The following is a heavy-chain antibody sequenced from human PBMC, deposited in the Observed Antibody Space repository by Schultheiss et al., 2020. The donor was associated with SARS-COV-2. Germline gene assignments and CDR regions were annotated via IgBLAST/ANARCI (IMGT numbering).Heavy chain of an antibody. Sequence: SETLSLTCTVSGYSISSGYYWGWIRQPPGKGLEWIGYIYYSGSTNYNPSLKSRVTISVDTSKNQFSLKVSSVTAADTAVYYCARAGLRYFSYYYYMDVWGKGTTVTVSS. V-gene: IGHV4-38-2*02. CDR1: GYSISSGYY. D-gene: IGHD3-9*01. J-gene: IGHJ6*03. CDR2: IYYSGST. CDR3: ARAGLRYFSYYYYMDV.